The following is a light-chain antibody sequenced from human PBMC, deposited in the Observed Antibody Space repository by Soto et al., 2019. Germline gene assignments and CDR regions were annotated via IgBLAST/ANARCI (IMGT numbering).Light chain of an antibody. V-gene: IGKV3-20*01. J-gene: IGKJ1*01. CDR1: QSVSKSF. Sequence: EIVLTQSPGTLSMSPGERVALSCRAIQSVSKSFVAWYQQKPGQAPRLLIYGALSRATGIPDRFSGSGYGTDFTLPISRLEPEDFAVYYCLQYGDSFPWTFGQGTKVDI. CDR3: LQYGDSFPWT. CDR2: GAL.